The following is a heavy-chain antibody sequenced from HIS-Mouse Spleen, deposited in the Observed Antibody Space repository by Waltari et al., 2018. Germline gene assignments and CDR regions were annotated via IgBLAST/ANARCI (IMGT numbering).Heavy chain of an antibody. J-gene: IGHJ2*01. D-gene: IGHD6-13*01. CDR3: AREIPYSSSWYDWYFDL. Sequence: QLQLQESGPGLVKPSETLSLTCTVSGGSISSSSYCWGWIRQPPGKGLEWIGGFYYSGSTYYNPTLKSRVTRSVDTSKNQCSLKLSSVTAADTAVYYCAREIPYSSSWYDWYFDLWGRGTLVTVSS. V-gene: IGHV4-39*07. CDR1: GGSISSSSYC. CDR2: FYYSGST.